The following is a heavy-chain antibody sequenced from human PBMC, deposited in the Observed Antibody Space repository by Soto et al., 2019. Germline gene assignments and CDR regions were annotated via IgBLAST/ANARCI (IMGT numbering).Heavy chain of an antibody. Sequence: ASVKVSCKASGYTFTSYAMRWVRQAPGQRLEWMGWINAGNGNTKYSQKFQGRVTITRDTSASTAYMELSSLRSEDTAVYYCARSATYGQLVLGYWGQGTLVTVSS. CDR3: ARSATYGQLVLGY. V-gene: IGHV1-3*01. J-gene: IGHJ4*02. D-gene: IGHD6-6*01. CDR1: GYTFTSYA. CDR2: INAGNGNT.